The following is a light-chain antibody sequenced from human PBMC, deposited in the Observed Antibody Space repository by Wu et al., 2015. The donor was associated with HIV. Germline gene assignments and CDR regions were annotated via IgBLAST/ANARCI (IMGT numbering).Light chain of an antibody. V-gene: IGKV1-5*03. Sequence: DIQMTQSPSTLSASVGDRVTITCRASQSITTWLAWFQQKPGKAPKLLIYKASNLESGVPSRFSGSGSGTEFTLTISSLQPDDFATYYCQQYNSYLRWTFGQGTKVEIK. J-gene: IGKJ1*01. CDR3: QQYNSYLRWT. CDR2: KAS. CDR1: QSITTW.